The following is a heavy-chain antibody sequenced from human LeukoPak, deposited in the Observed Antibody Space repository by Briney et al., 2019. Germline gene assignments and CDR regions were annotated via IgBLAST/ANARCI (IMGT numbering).Heavy chain of an antibody. D-gene: IGHD3-10*01. CDR1: GFTFTNYA. CDR2: ISGSGGST. J-gene: IGHJ6*02. Sequence: PGGSLRLSCAASGFTFTNYAMNWVRQAPGKGLEWVSAISGSGGSTYYADSVKGRFTISRDNSKNTLYLQMNSLRAEDTAVYYCAKGGFGEHRHYYYGMDVWGQGTTVTVSS. CDR3: AKGGFGEHRHYYYGMDV. V-gene: IGHV3-23*01.